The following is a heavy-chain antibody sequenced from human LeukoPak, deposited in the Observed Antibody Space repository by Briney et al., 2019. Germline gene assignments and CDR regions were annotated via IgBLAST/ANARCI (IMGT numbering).Heavy chain of an antibody. D-gene: IGHD3-22*01. CDR2: ISGSGGST. CDR1: GFTFSSYA. V-gene: IGHV3-23*01. Sequence: PGGSLRLSCAASGFTFSSYAMSWVRQAPGKGLEWVSAISGSGGSTYYADSVKGRFTISRDNSKNTLYLQMNSLRAEDTAVYYCAKDPTYYDSSGYPFDYWGQETLVTVSS. J-gene: IGHJ4*02. CDR3: AKDPTYYDSSGYPFDY.